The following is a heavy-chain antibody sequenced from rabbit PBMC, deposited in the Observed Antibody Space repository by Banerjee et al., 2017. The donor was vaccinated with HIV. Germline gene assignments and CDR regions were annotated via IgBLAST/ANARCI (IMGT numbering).Heavy chain of an antibody. Sequence: QEQLVESGGGLVTLGGSLKLSCKASGIDFSSYGISWVRQAPGKGLEWIACIYAGSSGSTYYASWAKGRFTISKTSSPTVTLQMTSLSAADTATYFCARVWSLWGQGTLVTVS. CDR3: ARVWSL. J-gene: IGHJ3*01. CDR2: IYAGSSGST. CDR1: GIDFSSYG. V-gene: IGHV1S45*01.